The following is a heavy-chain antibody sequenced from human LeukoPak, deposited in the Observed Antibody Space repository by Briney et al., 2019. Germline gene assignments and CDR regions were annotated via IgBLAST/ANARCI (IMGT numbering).Heavy chain of an antibody. CDR2: ISGDGTGT. Sequence: GGSLRLSCAASGFTFNNFVMSWARQAPGKGLEWVSAISGDGTGTYYVDSVKGRFTISRDNFKNTVYLQMNSLRAEDTAVYYCAKGSAAVRPYYFDSWGQGTLVTVSS. J-gene: IGHJ4*02. V-gene: IGHV3-23*01. CDR3: AKGSAAVRPYYFDS. D-gene: IGHD2-21*01. CDR1: GFTFNNFV.